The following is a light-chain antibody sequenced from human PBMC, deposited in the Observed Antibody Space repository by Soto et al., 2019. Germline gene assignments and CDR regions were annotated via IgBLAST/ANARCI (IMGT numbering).Light chain of an antibody. J-gene: IGKJ1*01. V-gene: IGKV3-15*01. CDR1: QSVSSS. CDR3: QQYNNWWT. Sequence: VMTQSPATLSVSPGERATLSCRASQSVSSSLAWYQQKPGQAPRLLIYGASTMATGIPARFSGSGSGTEFPLTISSLQSEDFALYYCQQYNNWWTFGQGTKVQIK. CDR2: GAS.